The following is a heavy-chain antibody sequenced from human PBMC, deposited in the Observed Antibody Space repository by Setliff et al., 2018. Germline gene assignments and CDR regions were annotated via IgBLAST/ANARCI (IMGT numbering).Heavy chain of an antibody. CDR1: GFTFSSYA. V-gene: IGHV3-23*01. J-gene: IGHJ4*02. CDR3: AKVEGYSSSWFPLDY. D-gene: IGHD6-13*01. CDR2: ISGSGGST. Sequence: PGGSLRLSCAASGFTFSSYAMSWVRQAPGKGLEWVSAISGSGGSTYYADSVKGRFTISRDNSKNTLYLQMNSLRAEDTAVYYCAKVEGYSSSWFPLDYWGQGTLVTVSS.